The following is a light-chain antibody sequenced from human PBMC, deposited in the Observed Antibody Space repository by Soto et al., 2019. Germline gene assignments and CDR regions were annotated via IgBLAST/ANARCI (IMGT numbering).Light chain of an antibody. CDR2: EVS. J-gene: IGLJ3*02. CDR1: SSDVGGYNY. V-gene: IGLV2-14*01. Sequence: QSALTQPASVSGSPGQSITISCTGTSSDVGGYNYVSWYNHHPGKAAKLMIYEVSNRPSGVSNRFSGSKSGNTASLTISGLQAEDEAEYYCSSYTGSSTPVFGGGTKLTVL. CDR3: SSYTGSSTPV.